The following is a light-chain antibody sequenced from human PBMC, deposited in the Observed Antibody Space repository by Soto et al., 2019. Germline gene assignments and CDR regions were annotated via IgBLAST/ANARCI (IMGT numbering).Light chain of an antibody. Sequence: AVQMTQSPSSLSACAGDRVTITCRASQGIRNDLGWYQQKPGKAPKLLIYAASSLQSGVPSRFSVSGSGTDFTLTISSLQPEDFATYYCLQDYTYPFTFGPGTKVDIK. V-gene: IGKV1-6*01. CDR3: LQDYTYPFT. CDR1: QGIRND. J-gene: IGKJ3*01. CDR2: AAS.